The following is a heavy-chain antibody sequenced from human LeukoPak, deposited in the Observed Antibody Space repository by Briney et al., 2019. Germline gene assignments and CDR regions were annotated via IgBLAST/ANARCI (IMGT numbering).Heavy chain of an antibody. CDR1: GFTFSRYA. D-gene: IGHD3-10*01. J-gene: IGHJ3*01. V-gene: IGHV3-23*01. Sequence: GGSLRLSCAASGFTFSRYAMSWVRQAPGKGLEWVSAVSGSGGSTYYSDSVKGLFTISRDNSKNTLYLQMNSLRAEDTAVYYCAKRMIRGVNHDAFDLWGQGTMVTVSS. CDR2: VSGSGGST. CDR3: AKRMIRGVNHDAFDL.